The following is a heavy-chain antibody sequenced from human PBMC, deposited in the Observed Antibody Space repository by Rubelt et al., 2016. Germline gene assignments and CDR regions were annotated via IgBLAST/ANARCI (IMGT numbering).Heavy chain of an antibody. CDR2: IYYSGST. CDR3: ARDSFTFGGYYYMDG. CDR1: GGSISTYY. D-gene: IGHD3-16*01. J-gene: IGHJ6*03. V-gene: IGHV4-59*01. Sequence: QVQLQESGPGLVKPSETLSLTCTVSGGSISTYYWSWIRQPPGKGLEWIGYIYYSGSTNYNPSLKNRVTITVDTSRSQFSLKRSSVSAADTAVDYCARDSFTFGGYYYMDGWGKGTTVTVSS.